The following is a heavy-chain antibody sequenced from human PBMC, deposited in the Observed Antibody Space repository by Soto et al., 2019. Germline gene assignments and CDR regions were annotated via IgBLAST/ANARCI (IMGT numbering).Heavy chain of an antibody. Sequence: PSETLSLTCTVSGGSISSYYWSWIRQPPGKGLEWIGYIYYSGSTNYNPSLKSRVTISVDTSKNQFSLKLSSVTAADTAGYYCARDAPYSSSWSRYNWFDPWGQGTLVTVSS. CDR2: IYYSGST. V-gene: IGHV4-59*01. CDR1: GGSISSYY. J-gene: IGHJ5*02. CDR3: ARDAPYSSSWSRYNWFDP. D-gene: IGHD6-13*01.